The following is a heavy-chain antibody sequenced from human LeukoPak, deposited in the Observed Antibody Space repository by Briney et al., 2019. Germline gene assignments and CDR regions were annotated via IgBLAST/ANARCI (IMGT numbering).Heavy chain of an antibody. D-gene: IGHD5-12*01. V-gene: IGHV3-30*18. CDR2: ISYDGSNK. CDR1: GFTFSSYG. CDR3: AKVLEWLTYYYYYGMDV. J-gene: IGHJ6*02. Sequence: PGGSLRLSCAASGFTFSSYGMHWVRQAPGKGLEWVAVISYDGSNKYYADPVKGRFTISRDNSKNTLYLQMNSLRAEDTAVYYCAKVLEWLTYYYYYGMDVWGQGTTVTVSS.